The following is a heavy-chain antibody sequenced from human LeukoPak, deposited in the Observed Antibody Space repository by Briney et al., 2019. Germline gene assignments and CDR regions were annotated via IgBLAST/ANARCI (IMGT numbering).Heavy chain of an antibody. CDR1: DDPISDYY. CDR2: FHNSGTS. D-gene: IGHD1-26*01. J-gene: IGHJ4*02. CDR3: ARAHDSGTYYTPFDY. Sequence: SETLSLTCTVSDDPISDYYRGWIRQPPGKGLEWIGYFHNSGTSTYNPSLKSRVTISVDTSKNQFSLKLSSVTAADTAVFYCARAHDSGTYYTPFDYWGQGTLVTVSS. V-gene: IGHV4-59*12.